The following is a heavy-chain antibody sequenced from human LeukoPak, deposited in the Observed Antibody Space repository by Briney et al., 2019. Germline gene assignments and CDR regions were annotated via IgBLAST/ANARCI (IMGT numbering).Heavy chain of an antibody. CDR1: GGSISSGGYY. J-gene: IGHJ4*02. D-gene: IGHD1-26*01. CDR2: IYYSGST. Sequence: PSETLSLTCTVSGGSISSGGYYSSWIRQHPGKGLEWIGYIYYSGSTYYHPPLKSQFTVSVDTSKNQFSLKLSSVTAADTAVYYCARAEWELNFDYWGQGTLVTVSS. V-gene: IGHV4-31*01. CDR3: ARAEWELNFDY.